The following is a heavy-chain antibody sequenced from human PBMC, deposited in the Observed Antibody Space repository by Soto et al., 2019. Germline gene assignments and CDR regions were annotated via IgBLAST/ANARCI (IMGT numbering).Heavy chain of an antibody. J-gene: IGHJ5*01. CDR1: GFTFSSYW. CDR2: IKQDGSEK. Sequence: GGSLRLSCAASGFTFSSYWMSWVRQAPGKGLEWVANIKQDGSEKYYVDSVKGRFTISRDNAKNSLYLQMNSLRAEDTAVYYCARVVDCRYGICSFWFDSWGQGTLVTVSS. CDR3: ARVVDCRYGICSFWFDS. V-gene: IGHV3-7*03. D-gene: IGHD3-10*02.